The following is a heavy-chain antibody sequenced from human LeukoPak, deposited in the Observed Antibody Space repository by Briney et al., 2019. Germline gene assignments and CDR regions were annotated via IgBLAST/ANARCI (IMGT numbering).Heavy chain of an antibody. D-gene: IGHD2-2*01. V-gene: IGHV1-69*13. CDR2: IIPIFGTA. CDR1: GGTFSSYA. CDR3: ASDEIVVVPAAIVYYYGMDV. J-gene: IGHJ6*02. Sequence: SVKVSCKASGGTFSSYAISWVRQAPGQGLEWMGGIIPIFGTANYAQKFQGRVTITADESTSTAYMELSSLRSEDTAVYYCASDEIVVVPAAIVYYYGMDVWGQGTTVTVSS.